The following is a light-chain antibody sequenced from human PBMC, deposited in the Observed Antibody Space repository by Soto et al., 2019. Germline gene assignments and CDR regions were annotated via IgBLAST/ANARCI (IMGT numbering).Light chain of an antibody. Sequence: QSVLTQPPSMSAAPGPMVAISCSGTSSNIGDNSVSWYQHFPGTAPKVLIYDNNRRHSGIPDRFSGSKSGTSATLTIIGLQTLDEADYYCASWDSALSAGVFGGGTQLTVL. CDR1: SSNIGDNS. CDR3: ASWDSALSAGV. J-gene: IGLJ3*02. CDR2: DNN. V-gene: IGLV1-51*01.